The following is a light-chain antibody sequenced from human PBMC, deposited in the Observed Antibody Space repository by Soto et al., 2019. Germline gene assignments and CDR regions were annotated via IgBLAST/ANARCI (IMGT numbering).Light chain of an antibody. CDR1: SSDVGGYNY. V-gene: IGLV2-8*01. Sequence: QSALTQPPSASGSPGQSVTISCTGTSSDVGGYNYVSWYQQHPGKAPKLMIYEVSKRPSGVPDRFSGSKSGNTASLTVSGLQAEYEADYYCSSYAGSNNFEVVFGGGTKLTVL. CDR3: SSYAGSNNFEVV. CDR2: EVS. J-gene: IGLJ2*01.